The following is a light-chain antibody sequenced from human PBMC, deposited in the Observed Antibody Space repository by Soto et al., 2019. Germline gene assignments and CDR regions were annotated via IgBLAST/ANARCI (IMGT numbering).Light chain of an antibody. CDR3: QQYNKWPWT. Sequence: DIVLTQSPGTLSLSPGERATLSCRASQSLSSSYLAWYQHKPGQAPRLLIYGASARATGVPARFSGSGSGTLFTLTISSLQSEDFGVYYCQQYNKWPWTFGQGTKVEVK. CDR2: GAS. J-gene: IGKJ1*01. CDR1: QSLSSSY. V-gene: IGKV3-15*01.